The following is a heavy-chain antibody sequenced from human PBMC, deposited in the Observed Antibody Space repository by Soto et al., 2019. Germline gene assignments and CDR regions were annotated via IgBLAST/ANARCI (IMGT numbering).Heavy chain of an antibody. CDR2: ISSNGGST. J-gene: IGHJ4*02. D-gene: IGHD5-18*01. V-gene: IGHV3-64D*08. CDR3: VKPRPLLGYSYGVTSPHCDY. Sequence: GGSLRLSCSASGFTFGSYAMHWVRQAPGKGLEYVSAISSNGGSTYYADSVKGRFTISRDNSKNTLYLQMSSLRAEDTAVYYCVKPRPLLGYSYGVTSPHCDYWGQGTLVTVSS. CDR1: GFTFGSYA.